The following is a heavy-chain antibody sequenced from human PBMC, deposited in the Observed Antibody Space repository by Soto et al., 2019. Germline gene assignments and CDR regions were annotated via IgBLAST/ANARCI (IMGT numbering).Heavy chain of an antibody. CDR1: GGTFSSYA. CDR3: ARGNSGWYGELDY. CDR2: IIPIFGTA. Sequence: SVKVSCKASGGTFSSYAISWVRQAPGQGLEWMGGIIPIFGTANYAQKFQGRVTITADESTSTAYMELSSLRSEDTAVYYCARGNSGWYGELDYWGQGTLVTVSS. V-gene: IGHV1-69*13. J-gene: IGHJ4*02. D-gene: IGHD6-19*01.